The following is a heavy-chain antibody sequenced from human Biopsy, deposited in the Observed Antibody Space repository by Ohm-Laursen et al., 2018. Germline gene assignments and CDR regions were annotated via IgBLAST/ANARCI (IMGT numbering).Heavy chain of an antibody. J-gene: IGHJ3*02. Sequence: SETLSLTWAVSGDSINNYYWSWIRQPAGKGLEWIGRIYTSGSPNYNLSLGSRVTMSVDTSKNQFSLNLRSVTAADTAVYYCARGTGRYYVYGAFDIWGQGTVVTVSS. CDR2: IYTSGSP. CDR3: ARGTGRYYVYGAFDI. V-gene: IGHV4-4*07. D-gene: IGHD1-26*01. CDR1: GDSINNYY.